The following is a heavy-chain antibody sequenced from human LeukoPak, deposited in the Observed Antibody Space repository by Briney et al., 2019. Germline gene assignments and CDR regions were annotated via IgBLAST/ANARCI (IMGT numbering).Heavy chain of an antibody. D-gene: IGHD5-12*01. CDR2: IYYSGST. V-gene: IGHV4-30-4*01. J-gene: IGHJ6*02. CDR3: ARGRIVATRPIPHGMYG. CDR1: GGSIHNCEFY. Sequence: PSQTLSLTYTDCGGSIHNCEFYWSWIRQPPGKGLEWIGYIYYSGSTYYNPSLKSRVTISVDPSKNQFSLKLSSVTAADTAVYYCARGRIVATRPIPHGMYGWGQGRTVTVSS.